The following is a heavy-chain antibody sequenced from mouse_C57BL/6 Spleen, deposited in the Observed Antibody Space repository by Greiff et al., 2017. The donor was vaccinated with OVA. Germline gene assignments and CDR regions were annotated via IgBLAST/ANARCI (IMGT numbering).Heavy chain of an antibody. Sequence: VQLQQSGAELVRPGSSVKLSCKASGYTFTSYWMDWVKQRPGQGLEWIGNIYPSDSETHYNQKFKDKATLTVDKSSSTAYMQLSSLTSEDSAVYYCARGDYFDYWGQGTTLTVSS. CDR1: GYTFTSYW. CDR3: ARGDYFDY. J-gene: IGHJ2*01. CDR2: IYPSDSET. V-gene: IGHV1-61*01.